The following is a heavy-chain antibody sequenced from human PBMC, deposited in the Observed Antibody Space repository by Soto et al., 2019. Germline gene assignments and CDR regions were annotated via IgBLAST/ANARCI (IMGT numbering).Heavy chain of an antibody. J-gene: IGHJ5*02. CDR2: ISYDGSNK. D-gene: IGHD6-13*01. CDR3: ARELIAAAGTLTNWFDP. CDR1: GFTFSSYA. V-gene: IGHV3-30-3*01. Sequence: QVQLVESGGGVVQPGRSLRLSCAASGFTFSSYAMHWVRQAPGKGLEWVAVISYDGSNKYYADSVKGRFTISRDNSKNTLYLQMNSLRAEDTAVYYCARELIAAAGTLTNWFDPWGQGTLVTVSS.